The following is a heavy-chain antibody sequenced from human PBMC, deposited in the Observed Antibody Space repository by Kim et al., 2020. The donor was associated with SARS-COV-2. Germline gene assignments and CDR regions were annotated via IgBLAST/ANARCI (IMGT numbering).Heavy chain of an antibody. CDR2: GST. D-gene: IGHD3-3*01. Sequence: GSTNYNQALKRRGTISVDASKNQLSLRLRSLTAADTAVYYCARWSRPVDYWGQGTLVTVSS. V-gene: IGHV4-34*01. CDR3: ARWSRPVDY. J-gene: IGHJ4*02.